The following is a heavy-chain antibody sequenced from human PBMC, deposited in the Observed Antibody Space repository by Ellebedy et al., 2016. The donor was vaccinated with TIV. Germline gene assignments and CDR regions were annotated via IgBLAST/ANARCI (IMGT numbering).Heavy chain of an antibody. CDR1: GGSIKNFY. Sequence: MPSETLSLTCTVSGGSIKNFYWSWIRPPPGKGLEWIASIYYSGSTYHNPSLKSRVTMAVDTSKNQFSLKMNSVTAADTAVFYCARQSSNWYHFDSWGQGTLVTVSS. D-gene: IGHD6-13*01. J-gene: IGHJ4*02. V-gene: IGHV4-59*01. CDR2: IYYSGST. CDR3: ARQSSNWYHFDS.